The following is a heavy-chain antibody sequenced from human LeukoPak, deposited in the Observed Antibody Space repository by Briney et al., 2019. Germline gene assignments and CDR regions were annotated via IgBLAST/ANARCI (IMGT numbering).Heavy chain of an antibody. CDR1: GGSVSSGSYY. CDR2: IYYSGSA. V-gene: IGHV4-61*01. Sequence: SETLSLTCTVSGGSVSSGSYYWSWIRQPPGKGLEWIGYIYYSGSANYNPSLKSRVTISVDTSKNQFSLKLSSVTAADTAVYYYARGWGYYGSGSYHNAVDYWGQGTLVTVSS. J-gene: IGHJ4*02. D-gene: IGHD3-10*01. CDR3: ARGWGYYGSGSYHNAVDY.